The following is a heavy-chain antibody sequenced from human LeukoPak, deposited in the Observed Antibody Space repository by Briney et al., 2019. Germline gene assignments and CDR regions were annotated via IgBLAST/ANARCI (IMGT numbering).Heavy chain of an antibody. Sequence: GGSLRLSCAASEFTSSSYWMSWVRQAPGKGLEWVANIKQDGGEKYYLDSVKGRFTVSRDNAKNSLYLQMNSLRAEDTAVYYCARVGARQVLEYWGQGALVTVSS. CDR3: ARVGARQVLEY. CDR1: EFTSSSYW. V-gene: IGHV3-7*01. CDR2: IKQDGGEK. J-gene: IGHJ4*02. D-gene: IGHD4-17*01.